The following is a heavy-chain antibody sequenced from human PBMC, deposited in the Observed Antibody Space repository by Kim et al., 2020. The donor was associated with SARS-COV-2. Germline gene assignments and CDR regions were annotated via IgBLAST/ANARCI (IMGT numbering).Heavy chain of an antibody. CDR1: GGSFSGYY. Sequence: SETLSLTCAVYGGSFSGYYWSWIRQPPGRGLEWIGEINHSGSTNYNPSLKSRVTISVDTSKNQFSLKLSSVTAADTAVYYCARGRRRGIVVVTATNWYFDLWGRGTLVTVSS. V-gene: IGHV4-34*01. J-gene: IGHJ2*01. D-gene: IGHD2-21*02. CDR2: INHSGST. CDR3: ARGRRRGIVVVTATNWYFDL.